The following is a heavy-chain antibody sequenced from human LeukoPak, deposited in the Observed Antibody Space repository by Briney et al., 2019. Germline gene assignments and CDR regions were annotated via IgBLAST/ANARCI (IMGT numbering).Heavy chain of an antibody. CDR1: GFTFSSYG. Sequence: GGSLRLSCAASGFTFSSYGMHWVRQAPGKGLEWVAFIRYDGSNKYYADSVKGRFTISRDNSKNTLYLQMNSLRAEDTAVYYCAKDPRGYSYGLFDYWGQGTLVIVSS. CDR3: AKDPRGYSYGLFDY. V-gene: IGHV3-30*02. J-gene: IGHJ4*02. CDR2: IRYDGSNK. D-gene: IGHD5-18*01.